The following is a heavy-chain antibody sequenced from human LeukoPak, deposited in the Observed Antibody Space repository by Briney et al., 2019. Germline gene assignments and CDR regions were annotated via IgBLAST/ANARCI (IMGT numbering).Heavy chain of an antibody. CDR1: GFTFSSYG. CDR2: IRYDGSNK. CDR3: AKGRQYQLLFDY. V-gene: IGHV3-30*02. Sequence: GRSLRLSCAASGFTFSSYGMHWVRQAPGKGLEWVAVIRYDGSNKYYADSVKGRFTISRDNSKNTLYLQMNSLRAEDTAVYYCAKGRQYQLLFDYWGQGTLVTVSS. J-gene: IGHJ4*02. D-gene: IGHD2-2*01.